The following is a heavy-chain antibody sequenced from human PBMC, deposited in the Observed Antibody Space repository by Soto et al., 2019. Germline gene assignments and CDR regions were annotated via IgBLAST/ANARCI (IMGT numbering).Heavy chain of an antibody. V-gene: IGHV3-23*01. D-gene: IGHD3-10*01. CDR1: GFTFSSYG. J-gene: IGHJ6*02. Sequence: EVQLLESGGGLVQPGGSLRLSCAASGFTFSSYGMSWVRQAPGKGLEWVSAISGSGVSTYYADSVKGRFTVSRDNSKNTLYLQMNSLRAEDTAVYYCAKAPGGAYYYGMDVWGQGTTVTVSS. CDR2: ISGSGVST. CDR3: AKAPGGAYYYGMDV.